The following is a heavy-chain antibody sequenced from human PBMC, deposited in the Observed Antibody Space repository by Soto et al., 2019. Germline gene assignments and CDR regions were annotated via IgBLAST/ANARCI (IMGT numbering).Heavy chain of an antibody. CDR1: GGTFRSYA. Sequence: VQLVQSGAEVKKPGSSVKFSCRASGGTFRSYAVSWVRQAHGQGLEWMGVIIHLLNIPKYATKFQDRVTITADASAKTAYMELSSLRSDDTAIYYCARESSALNYYYFGRVFWGQGPPVTFSS. D-gene: IGHD6-25*01. CDR3: ARESSALNYYYFGRVF. J-gene: IGHJ6*02. CDR2: IIHLLNIP. V-gene: IGHV1-69*04.